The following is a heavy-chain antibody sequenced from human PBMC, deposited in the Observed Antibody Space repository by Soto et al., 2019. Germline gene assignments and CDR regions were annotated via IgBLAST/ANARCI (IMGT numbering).Heavy chain of an antibody. V-gene: IGHV1-2*04. D-gene: IGHD6-19*01. J-gene: IGHJ4*02. CDR3: AIAANSSGWYIY. CDR2: IDPNSGGT. Sequence: GGSLRLSCAASGFTFSSYAMSWVRQAPGQGLEWMGWIDPNSGGTNYTQKFQGWVTMTRDTSISTAYMELSRLRSDDTAVYYCAIAANSSGWYIYWGQGTLVTVSS. CDR1: GFTFSSYA.